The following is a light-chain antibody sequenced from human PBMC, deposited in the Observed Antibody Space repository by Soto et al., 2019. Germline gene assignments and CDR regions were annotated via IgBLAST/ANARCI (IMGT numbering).Light chain of an antibody. V-gene: IGLV2-8*01. CDR3: SSHAGSNNYV. CDR2: EVN. Sequence: QSVLTQPASLSGSPGQSITISCTGTSSDIGAYDYVSWFQQHPGKAPKLMISEVNNRPSGVPDRFSGSKSGNTASLTVSGLQAEDEADYYCSSHAGSNNYVFGTGTKVTVL. J-gene: IGLJ1*01. CDR1: SSDIGAYDY.